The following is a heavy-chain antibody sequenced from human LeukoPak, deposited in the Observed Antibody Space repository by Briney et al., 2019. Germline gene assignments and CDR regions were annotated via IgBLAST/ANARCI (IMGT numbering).Heavy chain of an antibody. CDR1: GGSISSGGYY. D-gene: IGHD3-22*01. CDR2: IYHGGST. V-gene: IGHV4-30-2*01. Sequence: PSQTLSLTCTVSGGSISSGGYYWSWIRQPPGKGLEWIGYIYHGGSTYYKPSLKSRVTISVDTSKNQFSLKLSSVTAADTAVYYCARGGFGLLYYGMDVWGQGTTVTVSS. J-gene: IGHJ6*02. CDR3: ARGGFGLLYYGMDV.